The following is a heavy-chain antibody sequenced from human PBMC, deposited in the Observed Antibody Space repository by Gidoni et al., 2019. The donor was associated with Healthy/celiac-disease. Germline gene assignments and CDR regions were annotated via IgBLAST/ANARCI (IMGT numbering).Heavy chain of an antibody. D-gene: IGHD2-2*01. Sequence: QVQLVTSGAVVTKPGSYVKVSRNASGGTYSSSASRWVRKAPGQGLEWMGGIIPIFGTAKYAQKFQGRVTITADESTSTAYMELSSLRSEDTAVYYCARGYDIVVVPAARELYYYYGMDVWGQGTTVTVSS. CDR2: IIPIFGTA. CDR3: ARGYDIVVVPAARELYYYYGMDV. J-gene: IGHJ6*02. V-gene: IGHV1-69*01. CDR1: GGTYSSSA.